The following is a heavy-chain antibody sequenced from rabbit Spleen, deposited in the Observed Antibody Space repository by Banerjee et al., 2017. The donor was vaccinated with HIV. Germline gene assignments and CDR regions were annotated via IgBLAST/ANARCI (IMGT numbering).Heavy chain of an antibody. CDR1: GIDFSNYNF. J-gene: IGHJ4*01. CDR3: ARDLAGYVGFGYISYLDL. Sequence: QLEESGGGLVQPGASLTLTCKASGIDFSNYNFVCWVRQAPGKGPEWIAYIYPGFGIRNYANSVKGRFTISRSTSLNTVDLKMTSLTAADTATYFCARDLAGYVGFGYISYLDLWGPGTLVTVS. CDR2: IYPGFGIR. D-gene: IGHD4-2*01. V-gene: IGHV1S43*01.